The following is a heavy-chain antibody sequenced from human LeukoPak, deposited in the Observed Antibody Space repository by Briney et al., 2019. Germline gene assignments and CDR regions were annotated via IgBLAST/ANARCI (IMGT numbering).Heavy chain of an antibody. V-gene: IGHV3-30*02. CDR2: IRYDGSNK. J-gene: IGHJ3*02. D-gene: IGHD5-18*01. Sequence: GGSLRLSCAASGFTFSYYGLYWVRQAPGKGLEWVAFIRYDGSNKYYADPVKGRFTISRDNAKNSLYLQMNSLRAEDTAVYYCAGGGYSYGYGSAFDIWGQGTMVTVSS. CDR1: GFTFSYYG. CDR3: AGGGYSYGYGSAFDI.